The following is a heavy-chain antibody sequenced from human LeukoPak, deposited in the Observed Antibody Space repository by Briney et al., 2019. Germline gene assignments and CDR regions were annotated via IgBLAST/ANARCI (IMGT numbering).Heavy chain of an antibody. CDR2: IYHSGST. V-gene: IGHV4-4*02. D-gene: IGHD6-13*01. CDR1: GGSILSGNW. CDR3: ARMGVAAGSNWLDP. Sequence: PSETLSLTCTVSGGSILSGNWWNWVRQPPGKRLEWIGEIYHSGSTNYNPSLKSRVTISVDKSKSQFSLRLISVTAADTAAYYCARMGVAAGSNWLDPWGQGILVTVSS. J-gene: IGHJ5*02.